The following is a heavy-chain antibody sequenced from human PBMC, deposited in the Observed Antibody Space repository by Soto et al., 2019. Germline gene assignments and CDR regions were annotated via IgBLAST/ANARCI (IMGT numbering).Heavy chain of an antibody. Sequence: QVQLVQSGPEVKKPGASVKVSCKTSGYTFTSYGITWVRQAPGQGLEWVGWVTTDKGKTTYAQKFQGRGTLTTDTSTSTAYMELRSLRSDDTAVYYCATRSPAFDYWGQGTLVTVSS. CDR2: VTTDKGKT. V-gene: IGHV1-18*01. CDR3: ATRSPAFDY. J-gene: IGHJ4*02. CDR1: GYTFTSYG.